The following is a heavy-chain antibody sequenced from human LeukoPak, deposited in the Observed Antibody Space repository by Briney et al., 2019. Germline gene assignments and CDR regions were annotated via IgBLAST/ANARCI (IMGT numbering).Heavy chain of an antibody. CDR1: GYTFTSYG. D-gene: IGHD5-12*01. CDR2: ISAYNGNT. CDR3: AREEYSGYDYNAIDWFDP. V-gene: IGHV1-18*01. J-gene: IGHJ5*02. Sequence: ASVKVSCKASGYTFTSYGISWVRQAPGQGLEWMGWISAYNGNTNYAQKLQGRVTMTRDTSISTAYMELSSLRSEDTAVYYCAREEYSGYDYNAIDWFDPWGQGTLVTVSS.